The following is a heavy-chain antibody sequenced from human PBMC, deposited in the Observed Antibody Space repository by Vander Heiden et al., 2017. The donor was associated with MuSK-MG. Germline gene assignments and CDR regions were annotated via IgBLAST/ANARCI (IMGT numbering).Heavy chain of an antibody. CDR2: ISSSSRYI. V-gene: IGHV3-21*01. CDR3: VRSNGGMDV. CDR1: GFTFSSYS. Sequence: EVQLVESGGGLVKPGGSLRLSCAASGFTFSSYSMNWVRQAPGKGLEWVSSISSSSRYIDDADSVKGRFTISRDKPKNSLYLKMNSLRAEDRAVYFFVRSNGGMDVW. J-gene: IGHJ6*01.